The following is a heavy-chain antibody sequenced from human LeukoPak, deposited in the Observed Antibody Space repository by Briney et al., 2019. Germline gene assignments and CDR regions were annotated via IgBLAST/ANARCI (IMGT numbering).Heavy chain of an antibody. CDR3: ARESPRSPVVAATRRFFDY. D-gene: IGHD2-15*01. Sequence: GGSLRLSCAASGFTVSSNYMSWVRQAPGKGPEWVSVIYSGGSTYYADSVKGRFTISRDNSKNTLYLQMNSLRAEDTAVYYCARESPRSPVVAATRRFFDYWGQGTLVTVSS. CDR2: IYSGGST. V-gene: IGHV3-66*01. CDR1: GFTVSSNY. J-gene: IGHJ4*02.